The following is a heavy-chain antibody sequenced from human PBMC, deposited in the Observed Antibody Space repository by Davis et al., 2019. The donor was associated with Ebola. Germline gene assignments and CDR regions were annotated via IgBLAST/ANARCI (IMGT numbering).Heavy chain of an antibody. CDR3: ARQGWKLLLGYYYYYMDV. D-gene: IGHD1-26*01. J-gene: IGHJ6*03. Sequence: PSETLSLTCTVSGGSMSSYYWSWIRQPPGKGLEWIGQIYYSGSTNYNPSLKSRVTISVDTSTNQFSLKLSPVTAADTAVYYCARQGWKLLLGYYYYYMDVWGKGTTVTVSS. CDR2: IYYSGST. V-gene: IGHV4-59*08. CDR1: GGSMSSYY.